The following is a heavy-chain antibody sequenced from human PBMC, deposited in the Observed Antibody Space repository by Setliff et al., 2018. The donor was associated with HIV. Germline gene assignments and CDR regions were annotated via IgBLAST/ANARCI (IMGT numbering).Heavy chain of an antibody. D-gene: IGHD3-10*01. J-gene: IGHJ5*02. CDR2: IYNSGTT. CDR1: GGSFSSYY. CDR3: ARDRHSSGLGSYGP. Sequence: SETLSLTCTITGGSFSSYYWSWIRQPAGRGLEWIGRIYNSGTTNYNPSLTSRVTMSIDTFKHQFSLKLTSVTAADTAVYYCARDRHSSGLGSYGPWGPGTLVTVSS. V-gene: IGHV4-4*07.